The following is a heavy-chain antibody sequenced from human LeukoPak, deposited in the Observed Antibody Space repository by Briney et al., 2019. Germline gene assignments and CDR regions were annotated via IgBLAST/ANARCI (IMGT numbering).Heavy chain of an antibody. J-gene: IGHJ4*02. V-gene: IGHV4-61*02. CDR3: AREKTTVTTIFDY. CDR2: IYTSGST. D-gene: IGHD4-17*01. CDR1: SGSISSGSYY. Sequence: SQTLSLTCTVSSGSISSGSYYWSWIRQPAGKGLEWIGRIYTSGSTNYNPSLKSRVTISVDTSKNQFSLKLSSVTAADTAVYYCAREKTTVTTIFDYWGQGTLVTVSS.